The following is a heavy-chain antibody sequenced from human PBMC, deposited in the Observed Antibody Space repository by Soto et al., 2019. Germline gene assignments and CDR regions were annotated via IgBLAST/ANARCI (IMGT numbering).Heavy chain of an antibody. Sequence: PGGSLRLSCAASGFIFDDYAMHWVRQAPGKGLEWVSAISWNSGTIGYADSVKGRFTISRDNAKNSLYLQMNSLRPEDTALYYCAKDIGVRGVTPIDYWGQGTLVTVSS. CDR1: GFIFDDYA. CDR2: ISWNSGTI. V-gene: IGHV3-9*01. J-gene: IGHJ4*02. CDR3: AKDIGVRGVTPIDY. D-gene: IGHD3-10*01.